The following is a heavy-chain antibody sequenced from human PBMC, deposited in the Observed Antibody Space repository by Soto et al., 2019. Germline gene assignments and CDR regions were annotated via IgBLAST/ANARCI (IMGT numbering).Heavy chain of an antibody. D-gene: IGHD3-9*01. CDR3: AREVLTGYYNEDYFDD. J-gene: IGHJ4*02. Sequence: EVQLVESGGGLVQPGGSLRLSCAASGFTFSDHYMDWVRQAPGKGLEWVGRTTNKANSYTTQYAASVKGRFTISRDDSKNSVYLQMNSLKTEDTAVYYCAREVLTGYYNEDYFDDCGQGNRVTVSS. CDR2: TTNKANSYTT. CDR1: GFTFSDHY. V-gene: IGHV3-72*01.